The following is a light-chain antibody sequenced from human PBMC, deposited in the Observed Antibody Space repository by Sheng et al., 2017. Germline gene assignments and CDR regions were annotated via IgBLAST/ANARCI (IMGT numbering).Light chain of an antibody. J-gene: IGLJ3*02. Sequence: QSVLTQPPSAAGTPGQRVTISCSGSSSNIGSNYVFWYQHLPGMAPKVVIYRNNRRPSGVPDRFSGSKSGTSASLAISGLRSEDEAEYYCAAWDDSLIGGVFGRRDQADRP. CDR1: SSNIGSNY. CDR2: RNN. V-gene: IGLV1-47*01. CDR3: AAWDDSLIGGV.